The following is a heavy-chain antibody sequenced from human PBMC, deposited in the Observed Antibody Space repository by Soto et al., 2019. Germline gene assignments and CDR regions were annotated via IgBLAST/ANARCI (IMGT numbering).Heavy chain of an antibody. V-gene: IGHV3-66*01. Sequence: GGSLRLSCAASGFTFSDYYMSWVRQAPGKGLEWVSVIYSGGSTYYADSVKGRFTISRDNSKNTLYLQMNSLRAEDTAVYYCASETYGPGAFDIWGQGTMVTVSS. CDR1: GFTFSDYY. CDR2: IYSGGST. CDR3: ASETYGPGAFDI. J-gene: IGHJ3*02. D-gene: IGHD2-8*01.